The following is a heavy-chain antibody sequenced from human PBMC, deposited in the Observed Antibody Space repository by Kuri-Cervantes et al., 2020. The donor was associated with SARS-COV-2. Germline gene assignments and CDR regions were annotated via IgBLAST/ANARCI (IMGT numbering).Heavy chain of an antibody. CDR2: ISSGGGNT. CDR1: GFTFSNYA. J-gene: IGHJ1*01. CDR3: AKFAERQLIYFQH. D-gene: IGHD3/OR15-3a*01. V-gene: IGHV3-23*01. Sequence: GESLKISCATSGFTFSNYAMTWIRQAPGKGLEWVSVISSGGGNTFYTGSVKGRFTISKDKLSDTLSLQMNSLRVEDTATYFCAKFAERQLIYFQHWGQGTVVTVSS.